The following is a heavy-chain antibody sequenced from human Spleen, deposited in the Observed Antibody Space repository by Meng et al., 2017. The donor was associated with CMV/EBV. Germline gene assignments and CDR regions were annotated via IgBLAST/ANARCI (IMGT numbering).Heavy chain of an antibody. CDR2: IYTSGAT. V-gene: IGHV3-53*03. CDR3: AGGSRAPYYFDS. Sequence: GESLKISCVASGFTVSSGYVSWVRQPPGKGLEWLSVIYTSGATYYADSLEGRFTISRDNNENTVFLQMNSLRVEDMDVYYCAGGSRAPYYFDSWGQGTLVTVSS. J-gene: IGHJ4*02. CDR1: GFTVSSGY.